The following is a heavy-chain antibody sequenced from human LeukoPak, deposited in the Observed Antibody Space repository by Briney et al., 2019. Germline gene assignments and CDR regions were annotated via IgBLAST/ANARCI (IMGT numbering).Heavy chain of an antibody. J-gene: IGHJ4*02. D-gene: IGHD6-13*01. Sequence: GGSLRLSCAASGFTFSSYSMNWVRQAPGKGLEWVSYISSSSSTIYYADSVKGRFTISRDNAKNSLYLQMNSLRAEDTAVYYCARHYSSSFWYFDYWGQGTLVTVSS. CDR1: GFTFSSYS. CDR2: ISSSSSTI. V-gene: IGHV3-48*01. CDR3: ARHYSSSFWYFDY.